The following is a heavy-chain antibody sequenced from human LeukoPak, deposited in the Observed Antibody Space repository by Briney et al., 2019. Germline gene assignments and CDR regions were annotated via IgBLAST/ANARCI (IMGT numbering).Heavy chain of an antibody. D-gene: IGHD2-2*01. J-gene: IGHJ4*02. CDR3: ASPPRGTRTQNYFDY. CDR1: GFTFSSYA. Sequence: PGGSLRLSCAASGFTFSSYAMSWVRQAPGKGLEWVSAISGSGGSTYYADSVKGRFTISRDNSKSTLYLQMDSLRAEDTAVYYCASPPRGTRTQNYFDYWGQGTLVTVSS. V-gene: IGHV3-23*01. CDR2: ISGSGGST.